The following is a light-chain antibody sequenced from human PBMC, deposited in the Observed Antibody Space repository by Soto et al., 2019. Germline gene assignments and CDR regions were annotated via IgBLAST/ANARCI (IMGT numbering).Light chain of an antibody. Sequence: DIQMTQSPSTLSASVGDRVTFTCRASQSVSIWLAWYQQKPGKAPKLLISGASTLESGVPSRFSGSGPGTEFTLTISSLQPDDFATYYCQQYKNYLTFGQGTKVEIK. CDR2: GAS. V-gene: IGKV1-5*01. J-gene: IGKJ1*01. CDR1: QSVSIW. CDR3: QQYKNYLT.